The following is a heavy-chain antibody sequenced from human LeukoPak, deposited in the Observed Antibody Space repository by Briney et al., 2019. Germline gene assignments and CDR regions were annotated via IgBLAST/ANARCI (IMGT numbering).Heavy chain of an antibody. CDR3: AKGGMSSTGLDF. D-gene: IGHD1-1*01. J-gene: IGHJ4*02. Sequence: GGSLRLSCAASGFTFSSYAMSWVRQAPGKGLKWVSSLVDNGGSTYYADSVQGRFTISRDNSKNALYLQMNSLRAEDTAVYYCAKGGMSSTGLDFWGQGTLVAVSS. V-gene: IGHV3-23*01. CDR1: GFTFSSYA. CDR2: LVDNGGST.